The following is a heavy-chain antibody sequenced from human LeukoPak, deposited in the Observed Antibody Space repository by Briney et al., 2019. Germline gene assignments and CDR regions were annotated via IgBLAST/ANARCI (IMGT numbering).Heavy chain of an antibody. D-gene: IGHD1-26*01. CDR1: GYTFIGYY. Sequence: GASVKVSCKTSGYTFIGYYIHWVRQAPGQGLEWMGWISAYNGNTNYAQKLQGRVTMTTDTSTSTAYMELRSLRSDDTAVYYCARDRWELLPALSFDYWGQGTLVTVSS. CDR2: ISAYNGNT. J-gene: IGHJ4*02. V-gene: IGHV1-18*04. CDR3: ARDRWELLPALSFDY.